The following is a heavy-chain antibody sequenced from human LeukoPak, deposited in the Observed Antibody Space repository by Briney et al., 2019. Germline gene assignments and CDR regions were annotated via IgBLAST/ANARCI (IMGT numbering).Heavy chain of an antibody. D-gene: IGHD3-3*01. V-gene: IGHV4-59*12. J-gene: IGHJ4*02. CDR2: IYYTGST. CDR1: GGSISNYY. Sequence: SETLSLTCTVSGGSISNYYWSWIRQPPGKGLEWIGYIYYTGSTSYNPSLKSRVTMSVDTSKNQFSLKLSSVTAADTAVYYCARSPEGIFGVVYYFDYWGQGTLVTVSS. CDR3: ARSPEGIFGVVYYFDY.